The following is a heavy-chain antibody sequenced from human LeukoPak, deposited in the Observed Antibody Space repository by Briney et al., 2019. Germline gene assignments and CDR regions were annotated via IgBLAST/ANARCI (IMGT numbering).Heavy chain of an antibody. J-gene: IGHJ5*02. D-gene: IGHD3-22*01. V-gene: IGHV4-59*08. CDR3: ARLPYYYDSSGSWFDP. Sequence: PSETLSLTCTVSGGSISSYYWSWIRQPPGKGLEWVGYIYYSGSANYNPSPKSRVTISADTYKKKFSLMLSSVPAADTTVYYCARLPYYYDSSGSWFDPWGQGTLVTVSS. CDR1: GGSISSYY. CDR2: IYYSGSA.